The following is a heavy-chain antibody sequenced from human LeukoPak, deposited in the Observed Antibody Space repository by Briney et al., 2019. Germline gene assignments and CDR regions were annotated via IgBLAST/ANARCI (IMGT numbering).Heavy chain of an antibody. CDR2: IYYTGNT. CDR1: GYSISSGYY. V-gene: IGHV4-61*01. CDR3: ARDRLQLQS. J-gene: IGHJ5*02. Sequence: SETLSLTCTVSGYSISSGYYWNWIRQPPGKGLEWIGYIYYTGNTNYNPSLKSRVTISVDTSKNQFSLKLSSVTAADTAVYYCARDRLQLQSWGQGTLVTVSS. D-gene: IGHD1-1*01.